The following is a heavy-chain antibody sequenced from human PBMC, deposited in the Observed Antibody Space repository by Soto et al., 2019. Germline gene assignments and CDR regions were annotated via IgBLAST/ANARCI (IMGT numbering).Heavy chain of an antibody. D-gene: IGHD3-10*01. Sequence: LETLPLTCPVSGGSISSYYWSWIRQPPGKGLEWIGYIYYSGSTNYNPSLKSRVTISVDTSKNQFSLKLSSVTAADTAVYYCARGKGSPFPFDYWGQGTLVTVSS. CDR1: GGSISSYY. CDR2: IYYSGST. J-gene: IGHJ4*02. CDR3: ARGKGSPFPFDY. V-gene: IGHV4-59*01.